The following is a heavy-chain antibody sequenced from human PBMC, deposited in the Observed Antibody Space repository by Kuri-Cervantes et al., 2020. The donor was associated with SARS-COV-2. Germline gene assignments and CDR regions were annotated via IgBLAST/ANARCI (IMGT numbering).Heavy chain of an antibody. V-gene: IGHV3-20*04. J-gene: IGHJ4*02. D-gene: IGHD1-1*01. CDR3: AKDHSNWNSYYFDY. CDR2: INWNGGST. CDR1: GFTFDDYG. Sequence: GESLKISCAASGFTFDDYGMSWVRQAPGKGLEWVSGINWNGGSTGYADSVKGRFTISRDNAKNSLYLQMNSLRAEDTAVYYCAKDHSNWNSYYFDYWGQGTLVTDSS.